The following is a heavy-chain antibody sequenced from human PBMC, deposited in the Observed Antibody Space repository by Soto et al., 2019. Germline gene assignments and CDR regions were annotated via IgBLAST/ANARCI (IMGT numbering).Heavy chain of an antibody. D-gene: IGHD3-22*01. CDR3: ARWDYDYPEDYYYGMDV. J-gene: IGHJ6*02. Sequence: ASVKVSCKASGGTFSSYAISWVRQAPGQGLEWMGGIIPIFGTANYAQKFQGRVTITADESTSTAYMELSSLRSEDTAVYYCARWDYDYPEDYYYGMDVWGQGTTVTVSS. V-gene: IGHV1-69*13. CDR2: IIPIFGTA. CDR1: GGTFSSYA.